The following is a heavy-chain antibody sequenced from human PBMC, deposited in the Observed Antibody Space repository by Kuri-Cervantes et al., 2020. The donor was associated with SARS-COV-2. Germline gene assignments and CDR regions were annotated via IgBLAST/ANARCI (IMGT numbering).Heavy chain of an antibody. Sequence: GGSLRLSCAASGFTFSSYAMHWVRQAPGKGLEWVAVISYDGSNKYYADSVKGRFTISRDNSKNTLYLQMNSLRAEDTAVYYCARSISGSYVYYYYGMDVWGQGTTVTVSS. CDR3: ARSISGSYVYYYYGMDV. V-gene: IGHV3-30*04. D-gene: IGHD1-26*01. J-gene: IGHJ6*02. CDR1: GFTFSSYA. CDR2: ISYDGSNK.